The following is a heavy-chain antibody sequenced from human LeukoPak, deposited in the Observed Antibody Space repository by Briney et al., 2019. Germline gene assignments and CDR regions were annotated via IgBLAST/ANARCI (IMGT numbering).Heavy chain of an antibody. J-gene: IGHJ5*02. CDR2: ITGSGSST. D-gene: IGHD2-2*01. CDR3: ANPHCSSTSCYWFDP. Sequence: QPGGSLRLSCAASGFTFSSYAMTWVRQAPGKGLEWVSTITGSGSSTYYADSVKGRFTISRDTSKNTLYLQMNSLTAEDTAVYYCANPHCSSTSCYWFDPWGQGTLVTVSS. V-gene: IGHV3-23*01. CDR1: GFTFSSYA.